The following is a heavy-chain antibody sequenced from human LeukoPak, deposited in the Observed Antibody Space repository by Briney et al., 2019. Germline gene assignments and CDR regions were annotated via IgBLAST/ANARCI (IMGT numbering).Heavy chain of an antibody. CDR3: ARQMHYYDSSGSLVDY. V-gene: IGHV5-51*01. CDR2: IYPGDSDT. Sequence: GESLKISCKASGYSFSDYWTGWVRQMPGKGLEWVGIIYPGDSDTRYSPSFQGQVTISADKSISTAYLQWSSLKASDTAMYYCARQMHYYDSSGSLVDYWGQGTLVTVSS. D-gene: IGHD3-22*01. CDR1: GYSFSDYW. J-gene: IGHJ4*02.